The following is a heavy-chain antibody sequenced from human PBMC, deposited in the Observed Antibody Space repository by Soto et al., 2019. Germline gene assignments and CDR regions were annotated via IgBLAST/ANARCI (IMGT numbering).Heavy chain of an antibody. Sequence: GGSLRLSCAASGFTFSTYALHWVRQAPGKGLEWVAVISYDGSNKNYADSVKGRFTISRDNSESTLYLQMNSLRAEDTAIYYCARDSVAYDPYDSFDYWGQGTLVTVSS. CDR1: GFTFSTYA. J-gene: IGHJ4*02. D-gene: IGHD5-12*01. CDR2: ISYDGSNK. V-gene: IGHV3-30-3*01. CDR3: ARDSVAYDPYDSFDY.